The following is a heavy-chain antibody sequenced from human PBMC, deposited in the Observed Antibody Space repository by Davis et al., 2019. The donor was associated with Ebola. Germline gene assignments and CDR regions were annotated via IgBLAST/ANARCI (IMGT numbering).Heavy chain of an antibody. CDR3: ARGFGGNWFDP. CDR1: GGSISSYY. J-gene: IGHJ5*02. D-gene: IGHD3-16*01. V-gene: IGHV4-4*07. Sequence: PGGSLRLSCTVSGGSISSYYWSWIRQPAGKGLEWIGSIYHSGSTYYNPSLKSRVTISVDTSKNQFSLKLSSVTAADTAVYYCARGFGGNWFDPWGQGTLVTVSS. CDR2: IYHSGST.